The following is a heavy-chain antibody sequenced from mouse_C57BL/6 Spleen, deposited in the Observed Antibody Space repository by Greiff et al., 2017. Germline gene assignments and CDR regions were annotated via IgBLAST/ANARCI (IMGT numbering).Heavy chain of an antibody. D-gene: IGHD2-2*01. CDR2: IDPEDGDT. V-gene: IGHV14-2*01. CDR1: GFNITDYY. Sequence: EVQLQQSGAELVKPGASVKLSCTASGFNITDYYMHWVKQRTEQGLEWIGRIDPEDGDTKYAPKFQGKATLTADTSSNTAYLQLSSLTSEDTAVYYCDRSVTSKGSYCAMDYWGQGTSVTVAS. CDR3: DRSVTSKGSYCAMDY. J-gene: IGHJ4*01.